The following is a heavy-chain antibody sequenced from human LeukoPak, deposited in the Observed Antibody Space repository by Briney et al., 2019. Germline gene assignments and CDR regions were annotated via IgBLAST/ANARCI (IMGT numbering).Heavy chain of an antibody. J-gene: IGHJ4*02. CDR2: IYYSGST. CDR3: AGGPRGCYESGSFYFDY. CDR1: GGSISSGDYY. D-gene: IGHD3-10*01. V-gene: IGHV4-30-4*01. Sequence: SETLSLTCTVSGGSISSGDYYWSWIRQPPGTGLEWIGYIYYSGSTYYNPSLRSRVTISVYTSKNQFSLNLSSVTAAATAVYSCAGGPRGCYESGSFYFDYRGEGAL.